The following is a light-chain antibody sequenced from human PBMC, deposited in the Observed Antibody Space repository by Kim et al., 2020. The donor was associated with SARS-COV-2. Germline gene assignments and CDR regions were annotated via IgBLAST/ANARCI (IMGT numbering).Light chain of an antibody. Sequence: LSPGERVTLACRASQSVNSNRAWYQQKPGQVPSLLIYHASNRAAGIPARFSGSGSETDFTLTISSLETEDFAVYYCQQRYAWPLTFGGGTKVDIK. CDR1: QSVNSN. CDR3: QQRYAWPLT. V-gene: IGKV3-11*01. J-gene: IGKJ4*01. CDR2: HAS.